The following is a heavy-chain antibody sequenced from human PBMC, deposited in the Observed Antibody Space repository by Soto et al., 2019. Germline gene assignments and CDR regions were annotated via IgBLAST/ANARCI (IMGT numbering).Heavy chain of an antibody. CDR2: IYSSGST. CDR3: ARAPRSGPFDY. Sequence: QVQLQESGPGLVKPSETLSLTCTVSGGSISSYYWSWIRQPPGKGLDYIGYIYSSGSTNYNPSLKSRVTISVYTSKNQFSLKLTSVTTADTAVYYCARAPRSGPFDYWGQGTLVTVSS. CDR1: GGSISSYY. V-gene: IGHV4-59*08. D-gene: IGHD3-10*01. J-gene: IGHJ4*02.